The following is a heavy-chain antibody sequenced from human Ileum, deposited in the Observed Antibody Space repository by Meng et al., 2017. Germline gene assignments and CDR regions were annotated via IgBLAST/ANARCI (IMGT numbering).Heavy chain of an antibody. CDR2: TYYRSKWYY. D-gene: IGHD6-19*01. Sequence: HQTPPGLVTPPATLLLTCIISGDSVSSTTAAWNWFRQSPSRGLEWLGRTYYRSKWYYEYAVSVNSRISVNPDKSKNQFSLQLNSVTPEDTAVYFCARENSGWFFWGQGALVTVSS. V-gene: IGHV6-1*01. CDR1: GDSVSSTTAA. J-gene: IGHJ4*02. CDR3: ARENSGWFF.